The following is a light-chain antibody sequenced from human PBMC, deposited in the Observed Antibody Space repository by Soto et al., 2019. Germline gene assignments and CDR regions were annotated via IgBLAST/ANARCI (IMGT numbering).Light chain of an antibody. CDR1: SSNIGAGYD. Sequence: QPVLTQPPSVSGAPGQRVTISCTGSSSNIGAGYDVHWYQQLPGTAPKLLIYGNNNRPSGVPDRFSGSKSGTSASLAITGLHAEDEADYYCQSYDSSLSVVSGGGTKVTVL. CDR2: GNN. CDR3: QSYDSSLSVV. V-gene: IGLV1-40*01. J-gene: IGLJ2*01.